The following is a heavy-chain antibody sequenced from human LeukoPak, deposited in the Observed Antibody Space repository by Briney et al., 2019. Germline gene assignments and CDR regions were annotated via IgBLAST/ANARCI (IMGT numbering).Heavy chain of an antibody. J-gene: IGHJ4*02. CDR1: GGSISSSTYY. V-gene: IGHV4-39*01. CDR3: ARLTIFGGRDY. CDR2: IYYSGST. Sequence: PSETLSLTCTVSGGSISSSTYYWGWIRQTPGKGLEWIGSIYYSGSTYYNPSLKSRVTISVDTSKNQFSLKLSSVTAADTAVYYCARLTIFGGRDYWGQGTLVTVSS. D-gene: IGHD3-3*01.